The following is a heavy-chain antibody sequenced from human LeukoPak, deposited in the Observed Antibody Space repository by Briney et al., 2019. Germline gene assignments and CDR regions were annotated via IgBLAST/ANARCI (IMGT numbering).Heavy chain of an antibody. CDR2: VYYTGTT. CDR1: GGSIRNHY. V-gene: IGHV4-59*11. Sequence: PSETLSLTCTVSGGSIRNHYWTWIRQPPGKGLEWIAYVYYTGTTYFNPSLKSRVTISVDTSKNQFSLKLSSVTAADTAIYYCTRWGFDTLSGHGLDYWGQRALVTVSP. J-gene: IGHJ4*02. D-gene: IGHD3-9*01. CDR3: TRWGFDTLSGHGLDY.